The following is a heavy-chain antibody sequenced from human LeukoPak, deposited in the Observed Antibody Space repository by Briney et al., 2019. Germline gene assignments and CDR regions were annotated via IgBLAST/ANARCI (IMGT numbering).Heavy chain of an antibody. CDR3: ARMWLRYFDY. CDR1: GFPFSSYS. Sequence: GGSLRLSCAASGFPFSSYSMNWVRQAPGKGLEWVSVIYSGGSTYYADSVKGRFTISRDNSKNTLYLQMNSLRAEDTAVYYCARMWLRYFDYWGQGTLVTVSS. J-gene: IGHJ4*02. D-gene: IGHD5-12*01. V-gene: IGHV3-66*01. CDR2: IYSGGST.